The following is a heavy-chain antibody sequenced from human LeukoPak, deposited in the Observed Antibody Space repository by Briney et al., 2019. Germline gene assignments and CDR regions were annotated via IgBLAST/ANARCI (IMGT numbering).Heavy chain of an antibody. V-gene: IGHV4-30-2*01. Sequence: SETLSLTCTGSGFSISSGGYYWSWIRQPPGKGLGWIGYSYHSGSTYYNPSRKSRASISVNRTNNQVSLKLSSVTAADTAWYYCAKYSSGWLRYWGQGTLVTAPS. CDR1: GFSISSGGYY. CDR2: SYHSGST. D-gene: IGHD6-19*01. CDR3: AKYSSGWLRY. J-gene: IGHJ4*02.